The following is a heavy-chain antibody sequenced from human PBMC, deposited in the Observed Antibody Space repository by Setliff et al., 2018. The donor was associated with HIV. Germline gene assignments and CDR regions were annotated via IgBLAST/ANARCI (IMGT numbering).Heavy chain of an antibody. J-gene: IGHJ3*02. D-gene: IGHD3-22*01. CDR2: VYYSGST. Sequence: SETLSLTCIVSGGSIVNNNYYWGWIRQPPGKGLEWIGSVYYSGSTYYNPSLKSRVTISVDMSKNQFSMKLNSVTAADTAVYHCARGDTYYHDRSGYVNSALDAFDIWGRGTVVTVSS. CDR1: GGSIVNNNYY. CDR3: ARGDTYYHDRSGYVNSALDAFDI. V-gene: IGHV4-39*07.